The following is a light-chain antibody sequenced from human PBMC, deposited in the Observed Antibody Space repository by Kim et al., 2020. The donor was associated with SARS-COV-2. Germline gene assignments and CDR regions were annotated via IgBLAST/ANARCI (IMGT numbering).Light chain of an antibody. CDR3: HQYNNWPRT. J-gene: IGKJ4*01. V-gene: IGKV3-15*01. CDR2: GAS. Sequence: PGERATRSCRASQSVSSNLAWYQHKPGQAPRLLIYGASTRATGIPARFSGSGSGTEFTLTISSLQSEDFAVYYCHQYNNWPRTFGGGTKVDIK. CDR1: QSVSSN.